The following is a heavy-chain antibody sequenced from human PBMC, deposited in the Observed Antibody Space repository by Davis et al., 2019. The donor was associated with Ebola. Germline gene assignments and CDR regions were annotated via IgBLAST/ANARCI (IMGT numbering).Heavy chain of an antibody. CDR3: AKRGGYFDY. CDR2: ISGSGGST. D-gene: IGHD2-15*01. Sequence: GESLKISCAASGFTFSNYVMSWVRQAPGKGLEWVSAISGSGGSTYYADSVKGRFTISRDNSKNTLYLQMNSLRAEDTAVYYCAKRGGYFDYWGQGTLVTVSS. J-gene: IGHJ4*02. V-gene: IGHV3-23*01. CDR1: GFTFSNYV.